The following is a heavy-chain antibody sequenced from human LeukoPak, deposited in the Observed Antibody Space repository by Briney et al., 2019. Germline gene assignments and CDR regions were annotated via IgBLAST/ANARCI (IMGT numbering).Heavy chain of an antibody. Sequence: ASVKVSCKASGYTFTSYGISWVRQATGQGLEWMGWISAYNGNTNYAQKLKGRVTMTTETYTRTAYMERRRRRSEDTAVYYCARTIAAAEDYYYYYGMDVWGQGTTVTVSS. CDR3: ARTIAAAEDYYYYYGMDV. CDR2: ISAYNGNT. CDR1: GYTFTSYG. V-gene: IGHV1-18*01. D-gene: IGHD6-13*01. J-gene: IGHJ6*02.